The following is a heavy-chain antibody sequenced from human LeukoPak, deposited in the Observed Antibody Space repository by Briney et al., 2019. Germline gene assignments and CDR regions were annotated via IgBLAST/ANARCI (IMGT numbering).Heavy chain of an antibody. D-gene: IGHD6-13*01. J-gene: IGHJ4*02. CDR2: ISYDGSNK. Sequence: GGSLRLSCAASGFTFSSYGMHWVRQAPGKGLEWVAVISYDGSNKYYADSVKGRFTISRDNSKNTLYLQMNSLRAEDTAVYYCARDGYSSSWYGALAYWGQGTLVTVSS. CDR1: GFTFSSYG. CDR3: ARDGYSSSWYGALAY. V-gene: IGHV3-30*03.